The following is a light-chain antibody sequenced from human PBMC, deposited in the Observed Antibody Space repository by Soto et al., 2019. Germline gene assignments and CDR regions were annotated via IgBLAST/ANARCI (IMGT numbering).Light chain of an antibody. CDR1: SSDIGAYIY. CDR2: EVS. J-gene: IGLJ1*01. CDR3: SSYAGSNNFV. Sequence: QSALTQLPSASGPPGQSVTISCTGASSDIGAYIYVSWYQQHPGKAPKLMISEVSRRPSGVPERFSGSKSGNTASLTVSGLQADDEAHYYCSSYAGSNNFVFGTGTKVTVL. V-gene: IGLV2-8*01.